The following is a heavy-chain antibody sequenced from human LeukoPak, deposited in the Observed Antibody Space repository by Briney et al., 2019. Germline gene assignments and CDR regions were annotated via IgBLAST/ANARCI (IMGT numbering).Heavy chain of an antibody. V-gene: IGHV1-69*01. D-gene: IGHD2-21*01. CDR2: IIPIFGTA. CDR3: ASCGGDCYGAGSYYYYMDV. CDR1: GGTFSSYA. J-gene: IGHJ6*03. Sequence: ASVKVSCKASGGTFSSYAISWVRQAPGQGLEWMGGIIPIFGTANYAQKFQGRVTITADESTSTAYMELSSLRSEDTAVYYCASCGGDCYGAGSYYYYMDVWGKGTTATVSS.